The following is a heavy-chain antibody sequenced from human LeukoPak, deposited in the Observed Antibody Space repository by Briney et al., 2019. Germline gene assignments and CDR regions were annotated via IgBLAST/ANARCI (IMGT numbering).Heavy chain of an antibody. CDR3: ARGPPHDFWSGYYTGSDFDY. V-gene: IGHV1-8*01. CDR2: MNPNSGNT. J-gene: IGHJ4*02. CDR1: GYTFTSYD. D-gene: IGHD3-3*01. Sequence: GASVKVSCKASGYTFTSYDINWVRQATGQGLEWMGWMNPNSGNTGYAQKFQGRVTMTRNTSISTAYMELSSLRSEDTAVYYCARGPPHDFWSGYYTGSDFDYWGQGTLVTVSS.